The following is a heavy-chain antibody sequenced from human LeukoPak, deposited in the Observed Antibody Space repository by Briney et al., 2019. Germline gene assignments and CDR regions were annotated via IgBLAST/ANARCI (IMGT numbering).Heavy chain of an antibody. CDR2: ISSSGSTI. J-gene: IGHJ4*02. Sequence: GGSLRLSCAASGFTFSSYAMSWVRQAPGKGLEWVSYISSSGSTIYYADSVKGRFTISRDNAKNSLYLQMNSLRAADTAVYYCARRRVNSGSYYGYWGQGTLVTVSS. V-gene: IGHV3-48*04. CDR3: ARRRVNSGSYYGY. CDR1: GFTFSSYA. D-gene: IGHD1-26*01.